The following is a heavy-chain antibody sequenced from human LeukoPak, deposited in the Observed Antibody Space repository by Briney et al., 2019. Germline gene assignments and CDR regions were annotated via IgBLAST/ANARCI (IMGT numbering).Heavy chain of an antibody. V-gene: IGHV3-23*01. CDR1: GFSFSNYA. Sequence: GGSLRLSCAASGFSFSNYAMSWVRQAPARGPEWVSSIRGAGETFYADSVKGRFTLSGDDSRNTVYLQLNNLRVEDTAIYYCAKANWVSNADAVWWGQGAQVTVSS. J-gene: IGHJ4*02. D-gene: IGHD1-1*01. CDR3: AKANWVSNADAVW. CDR2: IRGAGET.